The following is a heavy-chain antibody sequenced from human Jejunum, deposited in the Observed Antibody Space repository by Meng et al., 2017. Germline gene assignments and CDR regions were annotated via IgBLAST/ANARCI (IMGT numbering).Heavy chain of an antibody. Sequence: GESLKISCAASGITVSSSYMSWVRQAPGTGLEWVSVIYSGGSTYYADSVKGRFTISRDSSKNTLYLQMTSLRAEDTAVYYCTRTNWDAFDIWGQGTLVTVSS. CDR2: IYSGGST. D-gene: IGHD7-27*01. CDR3: TRTNWDAFDI. J-gene: IGHJ3*02. V-gene: IGHV3-66*02. CDR1: GITVSSSY.